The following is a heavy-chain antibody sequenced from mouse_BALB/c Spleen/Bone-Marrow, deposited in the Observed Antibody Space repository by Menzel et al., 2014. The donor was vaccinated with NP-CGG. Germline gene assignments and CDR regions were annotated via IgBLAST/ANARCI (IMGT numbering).Heavy chain of an antibody. J-gene: IGHJ1*01. D-gene: IGHD1-1*01. CDR3: ARGGSSYGWYFDV. CDR2: IDPANGNT. Sequence: VQLKESGAELVEPGASVKLSCTASGFNIKDTYMHWVKQRPEQGLEWIGRIDPANGNTKYDPKFQGKATITADTSSNTAYPQLSSLTSEDTAVYYCARGGSSYGWYFDVWGAGTTVTVSS. CDR1: GFNIKDTY. V-gene: IGHV14-3*02.